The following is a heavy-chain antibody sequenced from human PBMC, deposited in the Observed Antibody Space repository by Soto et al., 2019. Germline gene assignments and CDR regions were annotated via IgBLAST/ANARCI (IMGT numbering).Heavy chain of an antibody. CDR2: IYYSGST. J-gene: IGHJ4*02. CDR1: GGSISSSSYY. CDR3: ARRGLYYDSSGFHY. Sequence: SETLSLTCTVSGGSISSSSYYWGWIRQPPGKGLEWIGSIYYSGSTYYNPSLKSRVTISVDTSKNQFSLKLRSVTAADTAVYYCARRGLYYDSSGFHYWGQGTLVTVSS. V-gene: IGHV4-39*01. D-gene: IGHD3-22*01.